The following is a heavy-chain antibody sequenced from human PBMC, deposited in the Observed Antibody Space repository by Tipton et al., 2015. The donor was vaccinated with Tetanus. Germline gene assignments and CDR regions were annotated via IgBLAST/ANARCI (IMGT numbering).Heavy chain of an antibody. CDR2: IYSSGST. V-gene: IGHV4-31*03. CDR3: ARDQARGARGWNYFDY. D-gene: IGHD1-26*01. Sequence: LRLSCTVSGDSVSSGSHYWSWIRQPPGKGLEWIGDIYSSGSTYSDPSFKGRVTISVDTSKNQFSLRLNSVTAADTAVYFCARDQARGARGWNYFDYWGLGTLVTVSS. CDR1: GDSVSSGSHY. J-gene: IGHJ4*02.